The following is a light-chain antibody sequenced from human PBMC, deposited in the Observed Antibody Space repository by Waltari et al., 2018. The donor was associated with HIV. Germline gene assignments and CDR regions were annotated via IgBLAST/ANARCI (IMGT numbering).Light chain of an antibody. J-gene: IGLJ3*02. CDR2: GVT. CDR1: NSDIGAYNF. CDR3: SSYTSFKTVV. Sequence: QSALTQPASVSGSPGQSIPISLPGTNSDIGAYNFVSWYQQHPDQAPRLILFGVTRRPSGISSRFSGLKSGNTASLTIFGLQDEDEADYYCSSYTSFKTVVFGGGTKLTVL. V-gene: IGLV2-14*01.